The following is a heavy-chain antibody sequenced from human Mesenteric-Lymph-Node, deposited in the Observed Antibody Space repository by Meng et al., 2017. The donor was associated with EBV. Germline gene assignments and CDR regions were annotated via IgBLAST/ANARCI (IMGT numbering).Heavy chain of an antibody. D-gene: IGHD2-15*01. Sequence: QAQLKKSGPGLVKPSQTLSLTCTGSGGSLRRGFYYWTWLRQPTGQGLEWIGYISSSGSSYSNPALQSRVIISHDSSKNHFSLHLNSVTAADTAVYYCGRDPQGGLDPWGQGILVTVSS. CDR1: GGSLRRGFYY. CDR2: ISSSGSS. J-gene: IGHJ5*02. V-gene: IGHV4-30-4*01. CDR3: GRDPQGGLDP.